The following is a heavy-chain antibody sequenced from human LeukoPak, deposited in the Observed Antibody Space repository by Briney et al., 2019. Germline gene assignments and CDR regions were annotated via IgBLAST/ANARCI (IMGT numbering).Heavy chain of an antibody. D-gene: IGHD3-3*01. Sequence: GSLRLSCAASGFTFSNAWMSWIRQPPGKGLEWIGYIYYSGSTNYNPSLKSRVTISVDTSKNQFSLKLSSVTAADTAVYYCARGYFGVVIPPYYYYYMDVWGKGTTVTVSS. J-gene: IGHJ6*03. CDR2: IYYSGST. V-gene: IGHV4-59*01. CDR1: GFTFSNAW. CDR3: ARGYFGVVIPPYYYYYMDV.